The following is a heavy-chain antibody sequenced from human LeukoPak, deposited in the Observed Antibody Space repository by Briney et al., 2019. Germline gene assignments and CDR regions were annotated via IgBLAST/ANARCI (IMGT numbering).Heavy chain of an antibody. D-gene: IGHD3-9*01. CDR2: IIPIFGTA. Sequence: SVKVSCKASGGTFSSYAISWVRQAPGQGLEWMGGIIPIFGTANYAQKFQGRVTITADESTSTAYMELSSLRSEDTAVYYCSRGTDGYDMTGYIYWGQGTLVTVSS. J-gene: IGHJ4*02. V-gene: IGHV1-69*13. CDR1: GGTFSSYA. CDR3: SRGTDGYDMTGYIY.